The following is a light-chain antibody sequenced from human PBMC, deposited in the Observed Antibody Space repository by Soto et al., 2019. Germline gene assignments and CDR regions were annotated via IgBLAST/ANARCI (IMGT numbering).Light chain of an antibody. CDR2: DVT. Sequence: QSDLTQPASVSDSPGQSITISCTGTSSDVGGDNHVSWYQQHPGKAPKLMIYDVTNRPSGVSNRFSGAQSGSTASLIISGLQAKDEAGYSCVSYTSSTTYVFGTGTKVTVL. CDR3: VSYTSSTTYV. CDR1: SSDVGGDNH. V-gene: IGLV2-14*01. J-gene: IGLJ1*01.